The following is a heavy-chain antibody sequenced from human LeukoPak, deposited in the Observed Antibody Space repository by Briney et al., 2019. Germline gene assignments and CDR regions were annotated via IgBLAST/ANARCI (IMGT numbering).Heavy chain of an antibody. CDR1: GDSISSGTYS. V-gene: IGHV4-30-4*07. CDR3: ARRGVGSTSAAFDI. J-gene: IGHJ3*02. Sequence: SETLSLTCAVSGDSISSGTYSWSWIRQPPGKGLEWIGYIYYSGTTYYNPSLKSRVIISVDTSKNQFSLQLNSVTPEDTAVYYCARRGVGSTSAAFDIWGQGTMVTVSS. D-gene: IGHD1-26*01. CDR2: IYYSGTT.